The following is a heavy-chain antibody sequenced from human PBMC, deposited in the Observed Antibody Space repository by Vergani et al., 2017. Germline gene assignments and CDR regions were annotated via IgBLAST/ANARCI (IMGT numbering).Heavy chain of an antibody. CDR2: IRKKARSYTT. CDR3: ARASENYYFDY. CDR1: GFTFSDHH. Sequence: EVQLVVSGGGLVQPGGSLRLSCAASGFTFSDHHIDWVRQAPGKGLEWVGRIRKKARSYTTEYAASVKSRFTISRSDSQNSLYLQMNSLKTDELAVYYCARASENYYFDYWGQGTLVTVSS. D-gene: IGHD3-10*01. J-gene: IGHJ4*02. V-gene: IGHV3-72*01.